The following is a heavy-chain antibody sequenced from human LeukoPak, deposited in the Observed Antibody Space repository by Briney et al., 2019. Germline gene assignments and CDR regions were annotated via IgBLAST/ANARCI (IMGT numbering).Heavy chain of an antibody. CDR2: INPNSGGT. CDR3: ARDPHNLLVVSYYYYGMDV. V-gene: IGHV1-2*02. D-gene: IGHD3-22*01. J-gene: IGHJ6*02. CDR1: GYTFTGYY. Sequence: ASVKVSCKASGYTFTGYYMHWVRQAPGQGLEWMGWINPNSGGTNYAQKFQGRVTMTRDTSISTAYMELSRLRPDDTAVYYCARDPHNLLVVSYYYYGMDVWGQGTTVTVSS.